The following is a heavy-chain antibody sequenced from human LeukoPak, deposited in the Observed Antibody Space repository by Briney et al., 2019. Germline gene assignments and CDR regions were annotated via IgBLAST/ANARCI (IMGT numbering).Heavy chain of an antibody. CDR3: ARNRVYGSGSYYPYYYYYGMDV. CDR1: GYSFTSYW. V-gene: IGHV5-51*01. CDR2: IYPGDSDT. J-gene: IGHJ6*02. Sequence: GESLKISCKGSGYSFTSYWIGWVRQVPGKGLEWMGIIYPGDSDTRYSPSFQGQVNISADKSISTAYLQWSSLKASDTAMYYCARNRVYGSGSYYPYYYYYGMDVWGQGTTVTVSS. D-gene: IGHD3-10*01.